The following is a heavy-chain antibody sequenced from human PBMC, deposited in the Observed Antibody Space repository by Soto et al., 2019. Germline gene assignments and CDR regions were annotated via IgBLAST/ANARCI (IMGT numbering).Heavy chain of an antibody. CDR2: IIPIFGTA. Sequence: SVKVSCKASGGTFSSYAISWVRQAPGQGLEWMGGIIPIFGTANYAQKFQGRVTITADKSTSTAYMELSSLRSEDTAVYYCGKESREWLRFDYWGQGTLVTVSS. CDR3: GKESREWLRFDY. D-gene: IGHD3-3*01. V-gene: IGHV1-69*06. CDR1: GGTFSSYA. J-gene: IGHJ4*02.